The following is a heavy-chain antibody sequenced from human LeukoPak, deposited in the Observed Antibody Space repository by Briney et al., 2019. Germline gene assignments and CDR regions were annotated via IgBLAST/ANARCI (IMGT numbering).Heavy chain of an antibody. D-gene: IGHD2-2*01. J-gene: IGHJ6*03. CDR3: ARSDIVVVPAATSPDYYYMDV. CDR1: GYTFTSYG. V-gene: IGHV1-18*01. CDR2: ISAYNGNT. Sequence: ASVKVSCKASGYTFTSYGISWVRQAPGQGLEWMGWISAYNGNTNYAQKLQGRVTMTTDTSTSTAYMELRSLRSDDTAVYYCARSDIVVVPAATSPDYYYMDVWGKGTTVTVSS.